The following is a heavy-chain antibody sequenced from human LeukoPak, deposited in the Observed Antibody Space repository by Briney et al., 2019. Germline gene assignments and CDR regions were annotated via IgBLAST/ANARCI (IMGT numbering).Heavy chain of an antibody. V-gene: IGHV3-30*02. CDR3: ARGGGYSYGSFDY. CDR1: GFTFSSYG. Sequence: GGSLRLSCAASGFTFSSYGMHWVRQAPGKGLEWVAFIRHDGSNRYYADSVKGRFTISRDNSKNTLYLQMNSLRAEDTAVYYCARGGGYSYGSFDYWGQGTLVTVSS. CDR2: IRHDGSNR. J-gene: IGHJ4*02. D-gene: IGHD5-18*01.